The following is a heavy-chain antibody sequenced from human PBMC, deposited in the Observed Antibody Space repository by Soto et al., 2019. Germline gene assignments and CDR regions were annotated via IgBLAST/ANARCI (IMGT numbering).Heavy chain of an antibody. J-gene: IGHJ4*02. CDR2: INPNSGDT. Sequence: ASVKVSCKASGYIFTGYYMHWVRQAPGQGLEWMGWINPNSGDTNYAQKFQGRVTMTRDTSISTAYMDLSRLRSDDTAVYYCVRMVSGRYSNFDSWGQGTLVTVSS. CDR1: GYIFTGYY. CDR3: VRMVSGRYSNFDS. D-gene: IGHD1-26*01. V-gene: IGHV1-2*02.